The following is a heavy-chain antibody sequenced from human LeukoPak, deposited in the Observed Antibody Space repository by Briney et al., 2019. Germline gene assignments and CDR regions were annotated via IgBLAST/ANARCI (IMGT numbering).Heavy chain of an antibody. Sequence: SETLSLTCTVSGGSISSHYWSWIRQPPGKGLEWIGYIYYSGSTNYNPSLKSRVTISVDTSKNQFSLKLSFVTAADTAVYYCARVGGYYDSSGYYSYFDYWGQGTLVTVSS. J-gene: IGHJ4*02. D-gene: IGHD3-22*01. CDR3: ARVGGYYDSSGYYSYFDY. CDR2: IYYSGST. CDR1: GGSISSHY. V-gene: IGHV4-59*11.